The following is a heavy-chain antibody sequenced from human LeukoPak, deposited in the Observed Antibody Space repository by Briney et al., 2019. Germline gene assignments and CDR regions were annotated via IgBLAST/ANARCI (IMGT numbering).Heavy chain of an antibody. CDR3: AKDNRYYGSGSYSSGDWYFDL. V-gene: IGHV3-30*18. CDR2: ISYDGSNK. J-gene: IGHJ2*01. Sequence: GGSLRLSCAASGFPFSSYGMHWVRQAPGKGLEGVAVISYDGSNKFYADSVKGRFTISRDNSKNTLYLQMNSLRAEDTAVHYCAKDNRYYGSGSYSSGDWYFDLWGRGTRVTVSS. D-gene: IGHD3-10*01. CDR1: GFPFSSYG.